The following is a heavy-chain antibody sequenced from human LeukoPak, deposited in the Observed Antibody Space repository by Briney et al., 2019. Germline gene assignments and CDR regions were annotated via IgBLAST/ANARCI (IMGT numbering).Heavy chain of an antibody. J-gene: IGHJ4*02. CDR2: IYYSGST. D-gene: IGHD3-3*01. CDR1: GGSISSGGYY. V-gene: IGHV4-31*03. Sequence: PSETLSLTCTVSGGSISSGGYYWSWIRQHPGKGLEWIGYIYYSGSTYYNPSLKSRVTISVDTSKNQFSLKLSSVTAADTAVYYCARGAQWIFGVVTYFDYWGQGTLVTVSS. CDR3: ARGAQWIFGVVTYFDY.